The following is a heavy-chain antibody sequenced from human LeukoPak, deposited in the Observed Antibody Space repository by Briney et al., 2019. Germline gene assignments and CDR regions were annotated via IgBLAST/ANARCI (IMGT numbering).Heavy chain of an antibody. J-gene: IGHJ4*02. D-gene: IGHD2-21*02. CDR1: GFTFSSYS. CDR3: AIGGIVVVTAIPLYFDY. V-gene: IGHV3-21*04. Sequence: PGGSLRLSCAASGFTFSSYSMNWVRQAPGKGLEWVSSISSSSSYIYYADSVKGRFTISRDNAKNSLYLQMNSLRAEDTAVYYCAIGGIVVVTAIPLYFDYWGQGTLVTVSA. CDR2: ISSSSSYI.